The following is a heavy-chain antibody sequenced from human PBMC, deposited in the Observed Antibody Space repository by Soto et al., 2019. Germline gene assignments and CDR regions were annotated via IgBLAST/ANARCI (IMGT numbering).Heavy chain of an antibody. Sequence: FIFRCCDMSWVPQATGKGLEWVVGISGSGRSTYYADSVKGRCTISRDNSKNTLYLQMNSLRVEDTAVYYCAKEKISTSCCNWFDPWGQGTLVTVSS. D-gene: IGHD2-2*01. V-gene: IGHV3-23*01. CDR1: FIFRCCD. J-gene: IGHJ5*02. CDR3: AKEKISTSCCNWFDP. CDR2: ISGSGRST.